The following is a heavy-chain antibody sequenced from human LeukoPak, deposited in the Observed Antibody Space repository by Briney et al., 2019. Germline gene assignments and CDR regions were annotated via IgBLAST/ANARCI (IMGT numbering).Heavy chain of an antibody. D-gene: IGHD2-2*01. V-gene: IGHV3-23*01. CDR2: ISGSGGST. J-gene: IGHJ4*02. CDR3: AKSVPDCSTTNCHSGY. Sequence: GGSLRLSCAASGFTFSSYAMSWVRQAPGKGLEWVSAISGSGGSTYYADSVKGRFTISRDNSKNTLYLQMNSLRVEDTALYYCAKSVPDCSTTNCHSGYWGQGTLVTVSS. CDR1: GFTFSSYA.